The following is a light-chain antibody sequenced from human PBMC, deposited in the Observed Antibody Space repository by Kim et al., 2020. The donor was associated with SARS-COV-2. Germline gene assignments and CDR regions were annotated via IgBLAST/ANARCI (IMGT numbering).Light chain of an antibody. CDR2: EVT. V-gene: IGLV2-23*02. CDR3: CSYAGSRTYV. Sequence: GQSITISCTGTSSDVGNYNLVSWYQQHPGKAPKLMIYEVTNRPSGVSDRFSGSKSGNTASLTISGLQAEDEADYYCCSYAGSRTYVFGTGTKVTVL. J-gene: IGLJ1*01. CDR1: SSDVGNYNL.